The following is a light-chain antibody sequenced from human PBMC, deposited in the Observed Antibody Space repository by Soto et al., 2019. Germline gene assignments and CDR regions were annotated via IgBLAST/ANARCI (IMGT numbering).Light chain of an antibody. CDR2: ATS. CDR3: QQYGRSPLT. V-gene: IGKV3-20*01. Sequence: EIVLTQSPDTLSLSPGERATLSCRATQSVSSSSVAWYQQKPGQAPRLLIYATSYRATDIPVRFRAGGAGTDFTLHISGLEPEDFAVYYCQQYGRSPLTFGQGTKVEIK. CDR1: QSVSSSS. J-gene: IGKJ1*01.